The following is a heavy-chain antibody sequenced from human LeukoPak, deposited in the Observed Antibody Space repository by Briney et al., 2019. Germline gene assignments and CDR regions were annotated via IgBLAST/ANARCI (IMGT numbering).Heavy chain of an antibody. V-gene: IGHV4-39*01. CDR2: IYYSGST. CDR1: GGSISSSSYY. D-gene: IGHD6-6*01. Sequence: PSETLSLTCTVSGGSISSSSYYWGWIRQPPGKGLEWIGNIYYSGSTYYNPSIKSRVTMSVGTSKNQFSLNLSSVTAADTAVYYCAKTGPRIAGRLGYFDYWGQGALVTVSS. J-gene: IGHJ4*02. CDR3: AKTGPRIAGRLGYFDY.